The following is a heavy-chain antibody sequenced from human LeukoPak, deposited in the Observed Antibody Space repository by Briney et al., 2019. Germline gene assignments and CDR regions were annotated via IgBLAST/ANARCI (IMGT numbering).Heavy chain of an antibody. V-gene: IGHV3-23*01. CDR1: GFTFSTYG. J-gene: IGHJ3*02. D-gene: IGHD3-10*01. CDR2: INGNGGIT. Sequence: GGSLRLSCAASGFTFSTYGMSWVRQAPGKGLEWVSAINGNGGITYYADSVTGRFTISRDNSKNSLYLQMNSLRAEDTAVYYCAKPDVYYGSGSGAFDIWGQGTMVTVSS. CDR3: AKPDVYYGSGSGAFDI.